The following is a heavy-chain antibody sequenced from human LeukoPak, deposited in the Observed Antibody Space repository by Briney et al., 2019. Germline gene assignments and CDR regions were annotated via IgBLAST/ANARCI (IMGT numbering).Heavy chain of an antibody. CDR2: IYHSGST. D-gene: IGHD6-13*01. J-gene: IGHJ4*02. Sequence: PSQTLSLTCAVSGGSISRGGYSWSWIRQPPGKGLEWIGYIYHSGSTYYNPSLKSRFTISVDKSKNQFSLNLSSVTAADTAVYYCARTRPGYSSSWYDLDYWGQGTLVTVSS. CDR1: GGSISRGGYS. V-gene: IGHV4-30-2*01. CDR3: ARTRPGYSSSWYDLDY.